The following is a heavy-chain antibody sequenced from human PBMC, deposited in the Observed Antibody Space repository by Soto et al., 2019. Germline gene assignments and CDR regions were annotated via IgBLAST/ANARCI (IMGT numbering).Heavy chain of an antibody. CDR3: AKRYAASFDN. V-gene: IGHV4-59*01. Sequence: QVQLQESGPGLVKPSETLSLTCTVSGGSISSYYWSWIRQPPGKGLEWIGYIYYSGSTNYNTSPKSRVTISGDTSKNHFSLKLSSVTAADTAVYYCAKRYAASFDNRGQETLVTVSS. CDR1: GGSISSYY. D-gene: IGHD2-15*01. CDR2: IYYSGST. J-gene: IGHJ4*02.